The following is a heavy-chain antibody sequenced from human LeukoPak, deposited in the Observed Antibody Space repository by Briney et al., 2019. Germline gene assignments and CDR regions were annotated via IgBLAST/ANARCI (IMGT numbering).Heavy chain of an antibody. CDR3: ARAPVDYYYMDV. V-gene: IGHV1-2*02. CDR1: GYTFTGYY. CDR2: INPNSGGT. Sequence: GASVEVSCKASGYTFTGYYMHWVRQAPGQGLEWMGWINPNSGGTNYAQKFQGRVTMTRDTSISTAYMELSRLRSDDTAVYYCARAPVDYYYMDVWGKGTTVTVSS. J-gene: IGHJ6*03.